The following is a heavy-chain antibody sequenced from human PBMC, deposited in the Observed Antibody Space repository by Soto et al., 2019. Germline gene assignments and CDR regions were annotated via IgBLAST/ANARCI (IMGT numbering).Heavy chain of an antibody. D-gene: IGHD6-13*01. Sequence: QVQLVQSGAEVKKPGASVKVSCKASGYTFTSYYMHWVRQAPGQGLEWMGIINPSGGSTSYAQKFQGRVNMTRDTSTSTVYMELSSLRSEDTAVYYCARDSTAAADWFDPWGQGTLVTVSS. V-gene: IGHV1-46*03. J-gene: IGHJ5*02. CDR3: ARDSTAAADWFDP. CDR1: GYTFTSYY. CDR2: INPSGGST.